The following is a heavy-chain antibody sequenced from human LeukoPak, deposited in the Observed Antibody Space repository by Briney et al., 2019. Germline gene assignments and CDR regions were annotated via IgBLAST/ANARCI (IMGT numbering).Heavy chain of an antibody. Sequence: PSETLSLTCTVSSGSISSDYWSWIRQPPGKGLEWIGYIYYSGSTNYNPSLKSRVTISVDTSKNQFSLKLSSVTAADTAVYYCAIYGRVYYSMDVWGQGTTVTVSS. CDR3: AIYGRVYYSMDV. V-gene: IGHV4-59*01. CDR1: SGSISSDY. CDR2: IYYSGST. J-gene: IGHJ6*02. D-gene: IGHD2-2*02.